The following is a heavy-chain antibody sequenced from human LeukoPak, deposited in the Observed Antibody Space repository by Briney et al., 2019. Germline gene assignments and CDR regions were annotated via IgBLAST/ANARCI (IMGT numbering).Heavy chain of an antibody. CDR1: GYTFTNYG. CDR3: ARDQSVRLLQTSSTYFKHVFAI. J-gene: IGHJ3*02. V-gene: IGHV1-18*01. CDR2: ISAYSDNK. D-gene: IGHD6-13*01. Sequence: AAVKVSCKTSGYTFTNYGISWVRQAPGLGLEWMGWISAYSDNKNYAQKVQGRVTMTTDTSTSTAYMELRSLRLDDTAVYYCARDQSVRLLQTSSTYFKHVFAIWGQGSMVTVSS.